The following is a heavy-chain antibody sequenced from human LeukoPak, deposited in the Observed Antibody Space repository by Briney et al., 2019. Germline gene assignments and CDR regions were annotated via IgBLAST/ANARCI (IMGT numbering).Heavy chain of an antibody. Sequence: SQTLSLTCAISGDSVSSNSAAWNWIRQSPSRGLEWLGRTYYRSKWYNDYAVSVKSRITINPDTSKNQFSLQLNSMTPEDTAVYYCARAKTPQWLNGMDVWGQGTTVTVSS. CDR1: GDSVSSNSAA. D-gene: IGHD5-12*01. CDR3: ARAKTPQWLNGMDV. CDR2: TYYRSKWYN. J-gene: IGHJ6*02. V-gene: IGHV6-1*01.